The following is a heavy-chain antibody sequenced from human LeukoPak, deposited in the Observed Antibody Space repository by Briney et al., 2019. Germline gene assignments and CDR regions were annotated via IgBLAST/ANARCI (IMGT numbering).Heavy chain of an antibody. D-gene: IGHD3-16*01. V-gene: IGHV3-7*03. CDR1: GFTFSGFW. J-gene: IGHJ6*02. CDR3: ARGGGLDV. Sequence: GGSLRLSCAVSGFTFSGFWMSWSRQAPGKGLEWVASINSDGSEGYYADVVKGRFTISRDNAKNSLYLQINSLRAEDTAVYFCARGGGLDVWGQGATVTVSS. CDR2: INSDGSEG.